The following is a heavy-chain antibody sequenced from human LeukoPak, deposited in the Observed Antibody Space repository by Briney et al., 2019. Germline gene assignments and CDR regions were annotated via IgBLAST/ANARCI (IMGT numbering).Heavy chain of an antibody. CDR2: IYTSGST. D-gene: IGHD3-10*01. J-gene: IGHJ4*02. Sequence: SETLSLTCTVSGGSISSSSYYWSWIRQPAGKGLEWIGRIYTSGSTNYNPSLKSRVTISVDTSKNQFSLKLSSVTAADTAVYYCASQLLGPWFGELSDYWGQGTLVTVSS. CDR1: GGSISSSSYY. V-gene: IGHV4-61*02. CDR3: ASQLLGPWFGELSDY.